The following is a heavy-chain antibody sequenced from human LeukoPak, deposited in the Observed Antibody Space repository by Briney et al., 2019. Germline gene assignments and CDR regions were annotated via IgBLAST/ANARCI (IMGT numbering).Heavy chain of an antibody. CDR3: ARGRMNYYDSSGYYRNWFDP. CDR2: ISSVGSTI. Sequence: GGSLRLSCAASGFTFSDFDMSWIRQAPGKGLEWVSYISSVGSTIYYADSVKGRFTISRDNAKNSLYLQMNSLTAGDTAVYYCARGRMNYYDSSGYYRNWFDPWGQGTLVTVSS. CDR1: GFTFSDFD. D-gene: IGHD3-22*01. J-gene: IGHJ5*02. V-gene: IGHV3-11*01.